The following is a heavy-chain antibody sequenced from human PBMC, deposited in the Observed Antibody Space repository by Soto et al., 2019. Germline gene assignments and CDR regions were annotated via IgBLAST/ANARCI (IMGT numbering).Heavy chain of an antibody. CDR2: IYYSGST. CDR1: GGSISSGDYY. CDR3: AKYSSIEGFDY. Sequence: PSETLSLTCTVSGGSISSGDYYWSWIRQHPGKGLEWIGYIYYSGSTYYNPSLKSRVTISVDTSKNQFSLKLSSVTAADTAVYYCAKYSSIEGFDYWGQGTLVTVSS. V-gene: IGHV4-31*03. J-gene: IGHJ4*02. D-gene: IGHD6-13*01.